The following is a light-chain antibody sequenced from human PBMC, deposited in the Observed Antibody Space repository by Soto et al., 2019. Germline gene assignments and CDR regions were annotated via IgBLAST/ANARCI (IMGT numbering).Light chain of an antibody. CDR2: DAS. Sequence: DTQMTQSPSTLSASVGDRVTITCRASQSISSWLAWYQQKPGKAPKLLIYDASSLESGVPSRFSGSGSGTEFTLTISSLQPDDFATYYCQQYNSYSRPFGQGTKVQIK. CDR3: QQYNSYSRP. V-gene: IGKV1-5*01. CDR1: QSISSW. J-gene: IGKJ1*01.